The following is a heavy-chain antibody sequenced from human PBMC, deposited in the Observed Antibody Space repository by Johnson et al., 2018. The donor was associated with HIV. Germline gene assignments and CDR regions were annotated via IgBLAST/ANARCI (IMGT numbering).Heavy chain of an antibody. CDR3: ARVRIWWELHGTVSAFDI. CDR1: GFTFDDYA. D-gene: IGHD1-26*01. CDR2: ISWNSGSI. V-gene: IGHV3-9*01. Sequence: VRPGGSLRLSCAASGFTFDDYAMHWVRQAPGKGLEWVSGISWNSGSIGYAASVKGRFTISRDNAKNSLYLQMNSLRAEDTAVYYCARVRIWWELHGTVSAFDIWGQGTMVTVSS. J-gene: IGHJ3*02.